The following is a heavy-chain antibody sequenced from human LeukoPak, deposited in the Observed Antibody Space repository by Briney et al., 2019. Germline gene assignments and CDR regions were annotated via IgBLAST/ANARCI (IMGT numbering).Heavy chain of an antibody. CDR3: ARHDYSNYPVFNY. J-gene: IGHJ4*02. Sequence: AETLSLTCTVSGGSISSYYWSWIRQPAGKRLEWIGRIHTSGSTNYNPSLKSRVTMSVDTSKNQFSLKLSSVTAADTAVYYCARHDYSNYPVFNYWGQDPRRTVSS. D-gene: IGHD4-11*01. CDR1: GGSISSYY. V-gene: IGHV4-4*07. CDR2: IHTSGST.